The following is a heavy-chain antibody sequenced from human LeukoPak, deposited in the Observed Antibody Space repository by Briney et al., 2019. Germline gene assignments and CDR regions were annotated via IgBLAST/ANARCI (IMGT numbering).Heavy chain of an antibody. V-gene: IGHV3-7*01. Sequence: GGSLRLSCAASGFTFSSYWMSWVRQAPGKGLERVANIKQDGSEKYYVDSVKGRFTISRDNAKNSLYLQMNSLRAEDTAVYYCARAGGGGSYYRFDYWGQGTLVTVSS. CDR3: ARAGGGGSYYRFDY. D-gene: IGHD1-26*01. J-gene: IGHJ4*02. CDR1: GFTFSSYW. CDR2: IKQDGSEK.